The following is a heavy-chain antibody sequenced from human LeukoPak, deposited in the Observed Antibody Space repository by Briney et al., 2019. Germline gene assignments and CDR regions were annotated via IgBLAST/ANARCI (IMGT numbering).Heavy chain of an antibody. Sequence: PSETLSLTCTVSGGSISSSSYYWGWIRQPPGKGLEWIGSIYYSGSTYYNPSLKSRVTISVDTSKNQFSLKLSSVTAADTAVYYCARRRSSWFQVDYWGQGTLVTVSS. CDR2: IYYSGST. CDR1: GGSISSSSYY. CDR3: ARRRSSWFQVDY. V-gene: IGHV4-39*01. J-gene: IGHJ4*02. D-gene: IGHD6-13*01.